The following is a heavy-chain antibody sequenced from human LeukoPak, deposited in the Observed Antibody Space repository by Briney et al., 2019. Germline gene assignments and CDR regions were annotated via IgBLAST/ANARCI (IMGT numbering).Heavy chain of an antibody. D-gene: IGHD1-20*01. Sequence: SETLSLTCTVSGGSISSGGYYWSWIRQHPGKGLEWIGYIYYSGSTYYNPSLKSRVTISVDTSKNQFSLKLSSVTAADTAVYYCARGNWNDENLDYWGQGTLVTVSS. CDR1: GGSISSGGYY. J-gene: IGHJ4*02. CDR2: IYYSGST. V-gene: IGHV4-31*03. CDR3: ARGNWNDENLDY.